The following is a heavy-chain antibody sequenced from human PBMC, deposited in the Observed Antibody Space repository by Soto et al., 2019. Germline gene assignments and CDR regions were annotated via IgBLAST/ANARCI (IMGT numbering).Heavy chain of an antibody. CDR2: FSSSDSTI. CDR3: ATEPRGDIVGAFDY. CDR1: GFTVSSYE. J-gene: IGHJ4*02. D-gene: IGHD1-26*01. Sequence: EVQLVESGGGLVQPGGSLRLSCAASGFTVSSYEMNWVRQAPGKGLEWVSYFSSSDSTIYYADSVKGRFTISRDNAKNSLFLQMNSLRAEDTAVYYCATEPRGDIVGAFDYWGQGTLVTVSS. V-gene: IGHV3-48*03.